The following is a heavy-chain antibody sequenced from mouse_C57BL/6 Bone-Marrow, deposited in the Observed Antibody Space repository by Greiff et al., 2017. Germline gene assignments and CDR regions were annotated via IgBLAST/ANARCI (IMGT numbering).Heavy chain of an antibody. D-gene: IGHD1-1*01. V-gene: IGHV3-8*01. Sequence: EVKLMESGPGLAKPSQTLSLTCSVTGYSITSDYWNWIRKFPGNKLEYMGYISYSGSTYYNPSLKSRISITRDTSKNQYYLQLNSVTTEDTATYYCAVHYYGSSHWYFDVWGTGTTVTVSS. CDR1: GYSITSDY. CDR3: AVHYYGSSHWYFDV. CDR2: ISYSGST. J-gene: IGHJ1*03.